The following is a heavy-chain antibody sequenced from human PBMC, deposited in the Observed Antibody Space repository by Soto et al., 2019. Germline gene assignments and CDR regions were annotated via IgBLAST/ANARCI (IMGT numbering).Heavy chain of an antibody. J-gene: IGHJ6*02. CDR2: IIPIFGTA. D-gene: IGHD2-2*01. Sequence: SVKVSCKASGGTFSSYAISWVRQAPGQGLEWMGGIIPIFGTANYAQKFQGRVTITADESTSTAYTELSSLRSEDTAVYYCARMGVVVPAAGQIYYYGMDVWGQGTTVTVSS. CDR3: ARMGVVVPAAGQIYYYGMDV. CDR1: GGTFSSYA. V-gene: IGHV1-69*13.